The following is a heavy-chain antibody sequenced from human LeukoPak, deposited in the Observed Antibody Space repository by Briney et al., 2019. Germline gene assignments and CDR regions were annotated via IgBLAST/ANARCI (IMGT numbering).Heavy chain of an antibody. D-gene: IGHD6-19*01. CDR1: GGSFSGYY. CDR2: INHSGST. V-gene: IGHV4-34*01. Sequence: SETLSLTCAVYGGSFSGYYWSWIRQPPGKGLEWIGEINHSGSTNYNPSLKSRVTISVDRSKNQFSLKLSSVTAADTAVYYCARAGYSSGWSDYWGQGTLVTVSS. J-gene: IGHJ4*02. CDR3: ARAGYSSGWSDY.